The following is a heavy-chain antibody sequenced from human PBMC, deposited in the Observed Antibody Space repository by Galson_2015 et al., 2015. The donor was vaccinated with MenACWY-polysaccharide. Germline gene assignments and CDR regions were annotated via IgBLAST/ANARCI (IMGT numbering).Heavy chain of an antibody. CDR3: AKDYRHDILTGYYVL. D-gene: IGHD3-9*01. Sequence: SLRLSCAASGFTFDDHAMHWVRQAPGKGLEWVSGISWNSYSIDYADSVKGRFTISRDNAKNSLYLQMNSLRVEDTALYYCAKDYRHDILTGYYVLWGQGTLVTVSS. J-gene: IGHJ4*02. V-gene: IGHV3-9*01. CDR1: GFTFDDHA. CDR2: ISWNSYSI.